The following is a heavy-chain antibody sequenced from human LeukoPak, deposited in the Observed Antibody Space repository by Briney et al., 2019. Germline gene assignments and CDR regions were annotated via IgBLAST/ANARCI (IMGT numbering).Heavy chain of an antibody. CDR1: GFTFSSYW. Sequence: GGSLRLSCAASGFTFSSYWMHWVRQAPGKGLVWVSRINSDGSSTNYADSVKGRLTISRDNAKDTLYLHMNSLRAEDTAVYYCIRSVYDGSGYYRVLEYWGQGTLVTVSS. J-gene: IGHJ4*02. CDR2: INSDGSST. CDR3: IRSVYDGSGYYRVLEY. D-gene: IGHD3-22*01. V-gene: IGHV3-74*01.